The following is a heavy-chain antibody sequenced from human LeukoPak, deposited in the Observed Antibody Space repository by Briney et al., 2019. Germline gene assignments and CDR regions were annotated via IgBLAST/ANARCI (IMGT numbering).Heavy chain of an antibody. D-gene: IGHD3-22*01. CDR3: AKSYDISRFYPY. CDR1: GFIFSNYA. V-gene: IGHV3-23*01. CDR2: ISGGGGST. J-gene: IGHJ4*02. Sequence: GGSLRLSCAASGFIFSNYAMNWVRQTPGKGLEWVSVISGGGGSTDYADSVKGRFTVSRDNSKNTLYLQMDSLTVEDTAVYYCAKSYDISRFYPYWGQGTLVTVSS.